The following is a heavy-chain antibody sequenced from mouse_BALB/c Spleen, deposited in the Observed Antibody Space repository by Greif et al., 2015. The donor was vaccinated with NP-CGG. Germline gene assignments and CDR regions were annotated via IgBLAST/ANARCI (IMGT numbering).Heavy chain of an antibody. D-gene: IGHD2-3*01. Sequence: VMLVESGPGLVQPSQSLSITCTVSGSSLTSYGVHWVRQSPGKGLEWLGVIWSGGSTDYNAAFISRLSISKDNSKSQVFFKMNSLQANDTAIYYCARILYDGYAMDYWGQGTSVTVSS. J-gene: IGHJ4*01. CDR1: GSSLTSYG. CDR3: ARILYDGYAMDY. V-gene: IGHV2-2*02. CDR2: IWSGGST.